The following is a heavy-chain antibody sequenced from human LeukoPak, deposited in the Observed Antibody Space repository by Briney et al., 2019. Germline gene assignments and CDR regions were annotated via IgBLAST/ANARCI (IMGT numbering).Heavy chain of an antibody. D-gene: IGHD2-15*01. Sequence: GGPLRLSCAASGFTFSSYDMHWVRQATGKGLEWVSAIGTAGDTYYPGSVKGRFTISRENAKNSLYLQMNSLRAGDTAVYYCARAPTAGCSGGSCHLEPPDYWGQGTLVTVS. J-gene: IGHJ4*02. V-gene: IGHV3-13*01. CDR2: IGTAGDT. CDR1: GFTFSSYD. CDR3: ARAPTAGCSGGSCHLEPPDY.